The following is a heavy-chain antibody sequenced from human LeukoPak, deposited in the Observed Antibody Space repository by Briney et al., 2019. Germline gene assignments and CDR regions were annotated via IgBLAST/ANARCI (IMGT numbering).Heavy chain of an antibody. D-gene: IGHD3-10*01. CDR1: GYTFTGYY. V-gene: IGHV1-2*02. Sequence: ASVKVSCKASGYTFTGYYLIWVRQAPGQGLEWMGWINPNSGGTNYAQKFQGRVTMTRDTSISTAYMELSRLRSDDTAVYYCARGGGSGSYYYYYYGMDVWGQGTTVTVSS. J-gene: IGHJ6*02. CDR3: ARGGGSGSYYYYYYGMDV. CDR2: INPNSGGT.